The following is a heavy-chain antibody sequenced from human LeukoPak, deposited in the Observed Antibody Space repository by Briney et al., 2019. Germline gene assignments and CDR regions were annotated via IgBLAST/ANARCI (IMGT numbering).Heavy chain of an antibody. D-gene: IGHD1-1*01. CDR2: ISYDGSNK. CDR1: GFTFSSYA. J-gene: IGHJ6*03. Sequence: GGSLRLSCAASGFTFSSYAMHWVRQAPGKGLEWVAVISYDGSNKYYADSVKGRFTISRDNAKNSLYLQMNSLRAEDTALYHCARVLRLERPYYYYMDVWGKGTTVTISS. CDR3: ARVLRLERPYYYYMDV. V-gene: IGHV3-30*04.